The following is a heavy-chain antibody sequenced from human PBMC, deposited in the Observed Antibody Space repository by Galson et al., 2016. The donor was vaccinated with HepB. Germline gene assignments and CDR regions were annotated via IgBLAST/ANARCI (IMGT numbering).Heavy chain of an antibody. D-gene: IGHD6-19*01. CDR1: GFTFSTYG. CDR3: ARESGWSFDY. V-gene: IGHV3-30*03. CDR2: ISYDGSNK. J-gene: IGHJ4*02. Sequence: SLRLSCAASGFTFSTYGMHWARQAPGKGLEWVAVISYDGSNKYYADSVKGRFTISRDNSKNTLYLQMNSLRAEDTAVYYCARESGWSFDYWGQGTLVTVSS.